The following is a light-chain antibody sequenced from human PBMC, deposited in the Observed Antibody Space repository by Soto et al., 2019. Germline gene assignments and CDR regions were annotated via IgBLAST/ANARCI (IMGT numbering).Light chain of an antibody. CDR3: QQYNNWPPYT. CDR1: QSVSSN. CDR2: GAS. Sequence: EIVMTQSPATLSVSPGERATLSCRASQSVSSNLAWYQQKPGQAPRLLIYGASTRATGIPARFSGSWSGTEFNLTISSLQSEDFALYYCQQYNNWPPYTFGQGTKLEIK. J-gene: IGKJ2*01. V-gene: IGKV3-15*01.